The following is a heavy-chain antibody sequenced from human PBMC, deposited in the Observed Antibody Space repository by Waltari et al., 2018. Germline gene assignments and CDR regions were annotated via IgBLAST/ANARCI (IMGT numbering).Heavy chain of an antibody. D-gene: IGHD5-18*01. CDR2: IIPILGIA. CDR1: GGTFSSYT. CDR3: ARGDTAMVGNY. Sequence: QVQLVQSGAEVKKPGSSVKVSCKASGGTFSSYTISWVRQAPGQGREWRGRIIPILGIANYAQKFQGRVTITADKSTSTAYMELSSLRSEDTAVYYCARGDTAMVGNYWGQGTLVTVSS. J-gene: IGHJ4*02. V-gene: IGHV1-69*02.